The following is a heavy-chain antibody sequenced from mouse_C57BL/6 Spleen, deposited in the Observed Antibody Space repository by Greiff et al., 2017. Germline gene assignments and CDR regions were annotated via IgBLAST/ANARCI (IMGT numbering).Heavy chain of an antibody. D-gene: IGHD1-1*01. Sequence: EVQRVESGPELVKPGASVKMSCKASGYTFTDYNMHWVKQSHGKSLEWIGYINPNNGGTSYNQKFKGKATLTVNKSSSTAYMELRSLTSEDSAVYYCARRGSSYHYYAMDYWGQGTSGTVSS. CDR2: INPNNGGT. V-gene: IGHV1-22*01. J-gene: IGHJ4*01. CDR3: ARRGSSYHYYAMDY. CDR1: GYTFTDYN.